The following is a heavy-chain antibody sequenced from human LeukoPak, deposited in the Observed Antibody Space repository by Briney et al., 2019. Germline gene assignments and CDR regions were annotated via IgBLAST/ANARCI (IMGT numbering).Heavy chain of an antibody. D-gene: IGHD2-8*01. V-gene: IGHV4-59*01. CDR2: IYYTGGT. Sequence: SETLSLTCTVSGGSISSYYWSWIRQPPGKGLEWIGYIYYTGGTNYNPSLKSRVTLSIDMSKNQFSLKLRSVTAADTAVYYCARDSLYATNWYDPWGQGILVTVSS. J-gene: IGHJ5*02. CDR1: GGSISSYY. CDR3: ARDSLYATNWYDP.